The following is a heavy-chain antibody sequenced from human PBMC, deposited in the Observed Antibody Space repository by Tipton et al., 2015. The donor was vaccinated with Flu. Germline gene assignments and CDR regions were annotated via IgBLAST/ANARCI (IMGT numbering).Heavy chain of an antibody. J-gene: IGHJ4*02. CDR1: GDSISSDDYY. CDR2: MYNSGST. V-gene: IGHV4-30-4*01. CDR3: VRFNYYDSSGDY. D-gene: IGHD3-22*01. Sequence: TLSLTCTVSGDSISSDDYYWSWIRQPPGKSLEWIGYMYNSGSTYYNPSLKSRVTISVETSKNQLSLKLSIVTAADTAVYYCVRFNYYDSSGDYWGQGTLVTISS.